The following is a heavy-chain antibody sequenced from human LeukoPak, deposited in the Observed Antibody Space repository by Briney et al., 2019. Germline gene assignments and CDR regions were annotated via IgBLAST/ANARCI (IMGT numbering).Heavy chain of an antibody. CDR1: GYSFTSYW. D-gene: IGHD6-13*01. CDR2: IYPGDSDT. Sequence: GESLKISCQGSGYSFTSYWIGWVRQMPGKGLEWMGIIYPGDSDTRYSPSFQGQVTISADKSISTAYLQWSSLKASDTAMYYCARRGSSWSYWFDPWGQGTLVTVSS. V-gene: IGHV5-51*01. J-gene: IGHJ5*02. CDR3: ARRGSSWSYWFDP.